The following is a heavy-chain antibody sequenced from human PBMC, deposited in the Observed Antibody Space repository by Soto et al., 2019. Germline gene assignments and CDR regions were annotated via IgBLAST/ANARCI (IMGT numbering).Heavy chain of an antibody. Sequence: PGGSLRLSCAASGFTFSSYSMNWVRQAPGKGLEWVSSISSSSSYIYYADSVKGRFTISRDNAKNSLYLQMNSLRAEDTAVYYCARETWDYDFWSGYYRPPNYGMDVWGQGTTVTVSS. CDR3: ARETWDYDFWSGYYRPPNYGMDV. CDR2: ISSSSSYI. D-gene: IGHD3-3*01. J-gene: IGHJ6*02. CDR1: GFTFSSYS. V-gene: IGHV3-21*01.